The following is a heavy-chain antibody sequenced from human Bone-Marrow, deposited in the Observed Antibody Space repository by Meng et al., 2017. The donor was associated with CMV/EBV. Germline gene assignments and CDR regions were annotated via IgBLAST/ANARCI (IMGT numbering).Heavy chain of an antibody. Sequence: GESLKISCAASGFTFSSYWMTWVCQAPGKGLEWVANIKEDGSEIYYVDSVKGRFTISRDNAKNSLYLQMNSLRAEDTAVYYCATGVYHWDYWGQGSLVPVSS. CDR3: ATGVYHWDY. CDR2: IKEDGSEI. J-gene: IGHJ4*02. CDR1: GFTFSSYW. D-gene: IGHD1-20*01. V-gene: IGHV3-7*01.